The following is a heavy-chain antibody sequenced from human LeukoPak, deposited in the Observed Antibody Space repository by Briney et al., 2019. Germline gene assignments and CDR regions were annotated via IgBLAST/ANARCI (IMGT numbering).Heavy chain of an antibody. CDR1: GFTFSSYE. Sequence: GGSLRLSCAASGFTFSSYETNWVRQAPGKGLECVSYISSSGSTIYYADSVKGRFTISRDNAKNSLYLQMNSLRAEDTAVYYCARDLDSSGWFDYWGQGTLVTVSS. J-gene: IGHJ4*02. D-gene: IGHD6-19*01. CDR2: ISSSGSTI. V-gene: IGHV3-48*03. CDR3: ARDLDSSGWFDY.